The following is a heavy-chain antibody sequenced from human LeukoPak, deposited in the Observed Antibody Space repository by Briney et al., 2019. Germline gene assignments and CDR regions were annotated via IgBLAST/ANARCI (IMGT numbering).Heavy chain of an antibody. Sequence: PSETLSLTCTVSGGSISSYYWSWIRQPAGKGLEWIGRIYTSGSTNYNPSLQSRVTISVDTSKNQFSLKLSSVTAADTAVYYCARVQGWAAMGPFDYWGQGTLVTVSS. V-gene: IGHV4-4*07. CDR2: IYTSGST. CDR3: ARVQGWAAMGPFDY. J-gene: IGHJ4*02. CDR1: GGSISSYY. D-gene: IGHD5-18*01.